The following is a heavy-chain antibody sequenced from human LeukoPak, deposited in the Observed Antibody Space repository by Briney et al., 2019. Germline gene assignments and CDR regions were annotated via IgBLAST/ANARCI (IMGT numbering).Heavy chain of an antibody. CDR1: GFTFGDSA. CDR3: TRGPPPPYYYDTSGYYYFQH. D-gene: IGHD3-22*01. V-gene: IGHV3-49*03. J-gene: IGHJ1*01. Sequence: PGGSLRLSCTASGFTFGDSAMSWFRQAPGKGLEWVGFIRSKSYGGTIEYAASVKGRFTSSREDSKSIAYLQMNSLKTEDTAVYYCTRGPPPPYYYDTSGYYYFQHWGQGTLVTVSS. CDR2: IRSKSYGGTI.